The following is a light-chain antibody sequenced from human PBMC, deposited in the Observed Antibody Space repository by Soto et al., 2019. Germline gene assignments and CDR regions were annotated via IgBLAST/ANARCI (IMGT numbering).Light chain of an antibody. CDR3: QQYGSSSWT. CDR2: GAS. Sequence: IGVTLSPAALSVYHRDGATLSCMASQSVSSKLAWYQQKPGQAPRLLIYGASTRATGIPARFSGSGSGTEFTLTISRLEPEDFAVYYCQQYGSSSWTFGQGTKVDIK. CDR1: QSVSSK. J-gene: IGKJ1*01. V-gene: IGKV3-15*01.